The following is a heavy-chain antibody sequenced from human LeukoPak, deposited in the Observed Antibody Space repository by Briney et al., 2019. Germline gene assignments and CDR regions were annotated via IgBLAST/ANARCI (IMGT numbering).Heavy chain of an antibody. J-gene: IGHJ6*03. CDR3: ARGGGFIAAAPYYYYMDV. CDR1: GGTFSSYA. D-gene: IGHD6-13*01. V-gene: IGHV1-69*05. CDR2: IIPIFGTA. Sequence: SVKVSCKASGGTFSSYAISWVRQAPGQGLEWMGGIIPIFGTANYAQKFQGRVTITTDESTSTAYMELSSLRSEDTAVYYCARGGGFIAAAPYYYYMDVWGKGTTVTVSS.